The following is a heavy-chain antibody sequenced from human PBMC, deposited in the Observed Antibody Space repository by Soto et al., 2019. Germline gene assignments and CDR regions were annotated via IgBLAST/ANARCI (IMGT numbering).Heavy chain of an antibody. V-gene: IGHV1-46*01. CDR1: GYTFTSYY. D-gene: IGHD6-6*01. CDR3: ARGGQCSTSSWGNWFDP. J-gene: IGHJ5*02. Sequence: QVQLVQSGAEVKKPGASVKVSCKASGYTFTSYYIHWVRQAPGQGLGWMGIINPSAGRTSYAQKFQGRVTMTRDTSTSTVYMELSSLISEDTAVYYCARGGQCSTSSWGNWFDPWGQGTLVTVSS. CDR2: INPSAGRT.